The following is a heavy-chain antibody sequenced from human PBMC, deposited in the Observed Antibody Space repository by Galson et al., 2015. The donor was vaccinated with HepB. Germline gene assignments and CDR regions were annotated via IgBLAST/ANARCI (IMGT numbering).Heavy chain of an antibody. CDR1: GFSLSTSGVG. V-gene: IGHV2-5*02. Sequence: PALVKPTQTLTLTCTFSGFSLSTSGVGVGWIRQPPGKALEWLALIYWDDDKRYSPSLKSRLTITKDTSKNQVVLTMTNMDPVDTATYYCAHRREDYVWGSQHTRSVYYFDYWGQGTLVTVSS. J-gene: IGHJ4*02. CDR2: IYWDDDK. D-gene: IGHD3-16*01. CDR3: AHRREDYVWGSQHTRSVYYFDY.